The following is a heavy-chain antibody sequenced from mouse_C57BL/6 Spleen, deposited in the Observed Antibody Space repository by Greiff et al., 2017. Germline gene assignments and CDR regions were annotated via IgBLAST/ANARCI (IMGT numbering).Heavy chain of an antibody. CDR1: GFTFSDYY. D-gene: IGHD1-3*01. J-gene: IGHJ1*03. CDR3: ARADFNSWYFDV. CDR2: INYDGSST. V-gene: IGHV5-16*01. Sequence: EVQVVESEGGLVQPGSSMKLSCTASGFTFSDYYMAWVRQVPEKGLEWVANINYDGSSTYYLDSLKSRFIISRDNAKNILYLQMSSLKSEDTATYYCARADFNSWYFDVWGTGTTVTVSS.